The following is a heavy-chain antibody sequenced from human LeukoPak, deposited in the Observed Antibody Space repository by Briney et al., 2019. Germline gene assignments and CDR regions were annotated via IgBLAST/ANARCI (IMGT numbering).Heavy chain of an antibody. D-gene: IGHD2-21*01. V-gene: IGHV4-38-2*01. CDR2: IFHSGKT. J-gene: IGHJ4*02. Sequence: SDTLSLTCGVSGYSISSGYYWGWIRPSPRKGLEWIGSIFHSGKTYYNLSLKSRVTISVNTSKHQFSLELTSVTAADTAVYYCARGDIPDFWGQGTLVSV. CDR3: ARGDIPDF. CDR1: GYSISSGYY.